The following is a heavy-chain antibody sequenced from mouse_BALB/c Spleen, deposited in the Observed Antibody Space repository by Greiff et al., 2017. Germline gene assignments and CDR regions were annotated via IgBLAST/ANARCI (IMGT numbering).Heavy chain of an antibody. CDR2: IWAGGST. CDR1: GFSLTSYG. V-gene: IGHV2-9*02. D-gene: IGHD1-1*01. Sequence: VKVEESGPGLVAPSQSLSITCTVSGFSLTSYGVHWVRQPPGKGLEWLGVIWAGGSTNYNSALMSRLSISKDNSKSQVFLKMNSLQTDDTAMYYCARDYYGSSYVGYAMDYWGQGTSVTVSS. CDR3: ARDYYGSSYVGYAMDY. J-gene: IGHJ4*01.